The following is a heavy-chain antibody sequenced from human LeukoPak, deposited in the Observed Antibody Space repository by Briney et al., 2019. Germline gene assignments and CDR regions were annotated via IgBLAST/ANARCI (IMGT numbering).Heavy chain of an antibody. CDR1: GYTFTSYD. CDR3: ARGFSWGIMIAAAGTDY. CDR2: VNPNSGNT. V-gene: IGHV1-8*01. Sequence: ASVKVSCKASGYTFTSYDINWVRQATGQGLEWMGWVNPNSGNTGYAQKFQGRVTMTRNTSISTAYMELSSLRSEDTAVYYCARGFSWGIMIAAAGTDYWGQGTLVTVSS. J-gene: IGHJ4*02. D-gene: IGHD6-13*01.